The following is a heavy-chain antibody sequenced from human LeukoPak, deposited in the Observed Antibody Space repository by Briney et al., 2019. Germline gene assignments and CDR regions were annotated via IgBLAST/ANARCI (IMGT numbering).Heavy chain of an antibody. CDR2: IYTSGST. CDR3: ARGRTRYSYAYDMDV. D-gene: IGHD5-18*01. CDR1: GGSISSQY. Sequence: SETLSLTCTVSGGSISSQYWSWIRQPAGKGLEWIGRIYTSGSTNYNPSLKSRVTMSVDTSKNQFSLTLSSVTAADTAVYYCARGRTRYSYAYDMDVWGKGTTVTVSS. J-gene: IGHJ6*03. V-gene: IGHV4-4*07.